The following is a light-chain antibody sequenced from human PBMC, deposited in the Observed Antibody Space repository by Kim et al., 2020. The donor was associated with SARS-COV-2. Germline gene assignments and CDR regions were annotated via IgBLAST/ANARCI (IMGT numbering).Light chain of an antibody. CDR3: AAWDDILSGWV. Sequence: IACSGPHSNVGTTYIFWYQHLPGTAPKLLVSRNSQRPSGVPDRFSGSRSDTAASLAISGLRSDDEGDYYCAAWDDILSGWVFGRGTQLTVL. CDR1: HSNVGTTY. V-gene: IGLV1-47*01. J-gene: IGLJ3*02. CDR2: RNS.